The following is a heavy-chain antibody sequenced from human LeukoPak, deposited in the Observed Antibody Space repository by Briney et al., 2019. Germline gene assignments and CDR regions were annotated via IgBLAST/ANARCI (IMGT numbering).Heavy chain of an antibody. D-gene: IGHD4-23*01. CDR3: ARGGNNPFDY. CDR1: GDSVSGSGFW. Sequence: PSETLSLTCTVSGDSVSGSGFWWVWIRQPPGKGLEWIGNMYYTGRTYYNLSLKSRVIISEDTSKSQFSLKLSSVTAADTAVYYCARGGNNPFDYWGQGTLVTVSS. J-gene: IGHJ4*02. CDR2: MYYTGRT. V-gene: IGHV4-39*07.